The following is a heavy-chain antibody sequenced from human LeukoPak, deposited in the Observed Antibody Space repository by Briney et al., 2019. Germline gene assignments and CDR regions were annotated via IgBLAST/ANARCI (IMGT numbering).Heavy chain of an antibody. CDR2: IYYSGST. CDR1: GYSISSGYY. V-gene: IGHV4-61*01. D-gene: IGHD4-11*01. Sequence: SETLSLTCTVSGYSISSGYYWSWIRQPPGKGLEWIGYIYYSGSTNYNPSLKSRVTISVDTSKNQFSLKLSSVTAADTAVYYCAREGARGYSNYPFDPWGQGTLVTVSS. J-gene: IGHJ5*02. CDR3: AREGARGYSNYPFDP.